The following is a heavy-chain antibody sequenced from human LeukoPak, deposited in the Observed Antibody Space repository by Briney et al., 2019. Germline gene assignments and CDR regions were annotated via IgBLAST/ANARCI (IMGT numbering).Heavy chain of an antibody. D-gene: IGHD7-27*01. J-gene: IGHJ2*01. CDR1: RFTFKNYG. V-gene: IGHV3-33*01. Sequence: GGSLRLSCAASRFTFKNYGMYWVRQAPGKGLERVAVIWYDGSDQRLIDSVKGRFTVSRDNSKNTLWLQMNSLRAEDTAVYYCARDRNWASQSWYLDLWGRGTLVTVSS. CDR3: ARDRNWASQSWYLDL. CDR2: IWYDGSDQ.